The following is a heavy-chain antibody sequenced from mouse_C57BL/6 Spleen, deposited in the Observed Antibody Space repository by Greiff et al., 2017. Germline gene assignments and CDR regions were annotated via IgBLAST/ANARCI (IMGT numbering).Heavy chain of an antibody. V-gene: IGHV1-26*01. CDR2: LNPNNGGT. CDR3: ARGRNLDY. J-gene: IGHJ2*01. Sequence: EVQLQQSGPELVKPGASVKISCKASGYTFTDYYMNWVKQSHGQSLEWIGDLNPNNGGTSYNQKFKGKATLTVDKSSSTAYMELRSLASEDSAVYYCARGRNLDYWGQGTTLTVSS. CDR1: GYTFTDYY.